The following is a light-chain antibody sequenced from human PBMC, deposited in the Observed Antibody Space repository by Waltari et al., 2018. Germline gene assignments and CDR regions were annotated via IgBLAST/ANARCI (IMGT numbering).Light chain of an antibody. Sequence: DIQMTQSPSSLSTSVEDRVTIPCRASQSISGYLNWYQQKPGKAPKVLIYATSSLQSGVPSRFSGSGSGTDFTLTISSLQPEDFATYYCQQSYRTPPLTFGGGTKVEIK. CDR3: QQSYRTPPLT. J-gene: IGKJ4*01. CDR2: ATS. V-gene: IGKV1-39*01. CDR1: QSISGY.